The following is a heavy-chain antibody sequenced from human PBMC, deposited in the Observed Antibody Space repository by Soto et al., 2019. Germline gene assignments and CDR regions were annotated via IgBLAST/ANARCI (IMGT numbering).Heavy chain of an antibody. CDR2: VNGDGSYR. Sequence: PGGSLRLSCAASGFTFNNYWMHWVRQAPGKGLVWVSRVNGDGSYRSYADSVKGRFTISRDNAKNTLYLQMNSLRVEDTAVYYCARLPGSGSFYSNWGQGTMVTVSS. J-gene: IGHJ4*02. V-gene: IGHV3-74*01. CDR3: ARLPGSGSFYSN. CDR1: GFTFNNYW. D-gene: IGHD3-10*01.